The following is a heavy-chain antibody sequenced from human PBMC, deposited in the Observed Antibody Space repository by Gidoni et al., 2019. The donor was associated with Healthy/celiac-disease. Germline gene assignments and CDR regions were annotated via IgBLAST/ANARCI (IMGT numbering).Heavy chain of an antibody. V-gene: IGHV4-39*01. Sequence: QLQLQYSVPGLVQPSETLSLTFTVSGVSIRSSSYYWGWIRQTPGKGMEWIVSIYYSGSTYYNTSMKSRVTISVDTSKKQFAMKLRSVTAADTDVYYCARQRGVANDAFDIWGQGTMVTVSS. CDR1: GVSIRSSSYY. J-gene: IGHJ3*02. D-gene: IGHD3-3*01. CDR2: IYYSGST. CDR3: ARQRGVANDAFDI.